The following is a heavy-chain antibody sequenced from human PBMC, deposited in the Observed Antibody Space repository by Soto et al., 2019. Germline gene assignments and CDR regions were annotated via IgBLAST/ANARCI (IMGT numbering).Heavy chain of an antibody. CDR3: ARAPRTQQLEWKYCQH. Sequence: QVQLVQSGAEVKKPGASVKVSCKASGYTFTSYDINWVRQATGQGLEWMGWMNPNSGNTGYAQKFQGRVTMTRNTSISTAYMELSSLRSEDTAVYYCARAPRTQQLEWKYCQHWGQGTLVTVSS. V-gene: IGHV1-8*01. CDR2: MNPNSGNT. J-gene: IGHJ1*01. CDR1: GYTFTSYD. D-gene: IGHD6-13*01.